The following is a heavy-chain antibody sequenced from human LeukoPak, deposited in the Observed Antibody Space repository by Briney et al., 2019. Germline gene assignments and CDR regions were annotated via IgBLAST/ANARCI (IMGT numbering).Heavy chain of an antibody. D-gene: IGHD3-10*01. CDR2: ISYDGSNK. V-gene: IGHV3-30*03. Sequence: PGGSLRLSCAASGFTFSSYGMHWVRQAPGKGLEWVAVISYDGSNKYYADSVKGRFTISRDNSKNTLYLQMNGLRAEDTAVYYCAPPSRVGSERGYWGQGTLVTVSS. J-gene: IGHJ4*02. CDR1: GFTFSSYG. CDR3: APPSRVGSERGY.